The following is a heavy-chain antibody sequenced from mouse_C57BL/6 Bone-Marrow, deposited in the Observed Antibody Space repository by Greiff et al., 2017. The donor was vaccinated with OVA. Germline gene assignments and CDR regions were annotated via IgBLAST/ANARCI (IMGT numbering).Heavy chain of an antibody. CDR2: IRSKSNNYAT. CDR1: GFSFNTYA. V-gene: IGHV10-1*01. CDR3: VRQRAYDYGAMDY. D-gene: IGHD6-5*01. J-gene: IGHJ4*01. Sequence: EVQGVESGGGLVQPKGSLKLSCAASGFSFNTYAMNWVRQAPGKGLEWVARIRSKSNNYATYYADSVKDRFTISRDDSESMLYLQMNNLKTEDTAMYYCVRQRAYDYGAMDYWGQGTSVTVSS.